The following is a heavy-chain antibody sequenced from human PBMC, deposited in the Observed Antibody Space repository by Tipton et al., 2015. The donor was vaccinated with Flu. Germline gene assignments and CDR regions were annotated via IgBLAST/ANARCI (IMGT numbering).Heavy chain of an antibody. D-gene: IGHD1-14*01. CDR1: GGSFSGYY. CDR3: ARERQPRPPPHRRVNWYFDL. CDR2: INHSGST. J-gene: IGHJ2*01. V-gene: IGHV4-34*01. Sequence: TLSLTCAVYGGSFSGYYWSWIRQPPGKGLEWIGEINHSGSTNYNPSLKSRVTISVDTSKNQFSLKLSSVTAADTAVYYCARERQPRPPPHRRVNWYFDLWGRGTLVTVSS.